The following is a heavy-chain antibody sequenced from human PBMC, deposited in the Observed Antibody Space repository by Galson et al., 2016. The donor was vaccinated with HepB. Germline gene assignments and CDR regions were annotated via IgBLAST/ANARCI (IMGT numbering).Heavy chain of an antibody. D-gene: IGHD6-19*01. J-gene: IGHJ4*02. CDR3: ARWDYTSGPLDS. Sequence: SLRLSCAASGFGLFNFWMNWVRQTPGGGLEWVANIKKDGSEKHYVDSVKGRFTISRDNAKNLLYLQMNSLRADDTAVYFCARWDYTSGPLDSWGRGTLVTVSS. V-gene: IGHV3-7*01. CDR2: IKKDGSEK. CDR1: GFGLFNFW.